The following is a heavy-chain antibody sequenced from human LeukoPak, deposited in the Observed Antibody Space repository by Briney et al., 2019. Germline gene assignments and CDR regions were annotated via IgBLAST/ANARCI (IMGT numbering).Heavy chain of an antibody. CDR3: ARDGAAAGTFDY. V-gene: IGHV3-20*04. J-gene: IGHJ4*02. CDR1: GFTFDDYG. CDR2: INWNGGST. Sequence: SGGSLRLSCAASGFTFDDYGMSWARQAPGKGLEWVSGINWNGGSTGYADSVKGRFTISRDNAKNSLYLQMNSLRAEDTALYYCARDGAAAGTFDYWGQGTLVTVSS. D-gene: IGHD6-13*01.